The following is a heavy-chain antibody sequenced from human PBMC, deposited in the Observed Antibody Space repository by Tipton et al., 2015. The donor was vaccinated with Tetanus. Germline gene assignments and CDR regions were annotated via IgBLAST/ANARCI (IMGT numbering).Heavy chain of an antibody. CDR3: AREWFGVPLGL. CDR1: GGSVSSGSYY. J-gene: IGHJ2*01. D-gene: IGHD3-10*01. V-gene: IGHV4-61*01. CDR2: IYYSGST. Sequence: TLSLTCTASGGSVSSGSYYWSWIRQPPGKGLEWIGYIYYSGSTNYNPSLKSRVTISVDTSKNQFSLKLSSVTAADTAVYYCAREWFGVPLGLWGRGTLVTVSS.